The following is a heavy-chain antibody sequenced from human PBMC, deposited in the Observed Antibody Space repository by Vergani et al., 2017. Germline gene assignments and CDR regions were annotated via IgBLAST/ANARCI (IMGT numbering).Heavy chain of an antibody. V-gene: IGHV4-59*01. Sequence: QVQLQESGPGLVKPSETLSLTCAVSGGSISPYYWSWIRQPPGKGLEWIGYIYYSGNTNYNPTLKSRVTISENTSKNQFSLKLRSMTAADTAVYYCASGDRDWNLDYWGQGTLVTVSS. CDR3: ASGDRDWNLDY. D-gene: IGHD3/OR15-3a*01. CDR1: GGSISPYY. J-gene: IGHJ4*02. CDR2: IYYSGNT.